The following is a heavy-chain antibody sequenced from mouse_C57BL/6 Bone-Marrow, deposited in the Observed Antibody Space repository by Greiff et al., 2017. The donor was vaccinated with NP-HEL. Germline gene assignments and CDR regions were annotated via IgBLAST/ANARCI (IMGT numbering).Heavy chain of an antibody. CDR2: IYPGSGST. CDR3: ASRRKLSYDYLDY. J-gene: IGHJ2*01. Sequence: QVQLQQPGAELVKPGASVKMSCKASGYTFTSYWITWVKPRPGHGLEWIGDIYPGSGSTNYNVKFKSKATLNVDTSSSTAYMQLSSLTSEDSAVYYCASRRKLSYDYLDYWGQGTTLTVSS. V-gene: IGHV1-55*01. D-gene: IGHD2-4*01. CDR1: GYTFTSYW.